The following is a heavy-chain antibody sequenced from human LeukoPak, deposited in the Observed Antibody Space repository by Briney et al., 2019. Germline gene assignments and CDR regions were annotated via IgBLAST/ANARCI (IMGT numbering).Heavy chain of an antibody. J-gene: IGHJ4*02. Sequence: GGSLRLSCAASGFTFSTYNMSWVRQAPGKGLQWVSSISSSSSYLYYEDSVKGRFTISRDNAKNSLYLQMIGLRAEDTAVYYCARGANNWNYRSYFDFRGQGTLVTVSS. CDR3: ARGANNWNYRSYFDF. D-gene: IGHD1-7*01. CDR2: ISSSSSYL. V-gene: IGHV3-21*01. CDR1: GFTFSTYN.